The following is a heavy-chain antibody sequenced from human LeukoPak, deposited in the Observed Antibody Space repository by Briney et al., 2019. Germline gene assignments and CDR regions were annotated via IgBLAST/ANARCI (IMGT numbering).Heavy chain of an antibody. CDR2: ISSSSSYI. V-gene: IGHV3-21*04. J-gene: IGHJ4*02. CDR1: GFTFSSYS. D-gene: IGHD4/OR15-4a*01. CDR3: AKSGLSRFDY. Sequence: GGSLRLSCAASGFTFSSYSMNWVRQAPGKGLEWVSSISSSSSYIYYADSVKGRFTISRDNSKNTLSLQVNSLRAEDTAVYYCAKSGLSRFDYWGQGTLVTVSS.